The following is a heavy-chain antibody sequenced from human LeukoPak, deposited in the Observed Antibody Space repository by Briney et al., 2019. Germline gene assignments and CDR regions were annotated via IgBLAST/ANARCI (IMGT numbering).Heavy chain of an antibody. V-gene: IGHV3-21*01. CDR3: ARSRTSSPYDKNLNF. D-gene: IGHD1-14*01. Sequence: GGSLRLSCAASGFTFSSYTMSWVHEAPGKGLEWVASISSSINYIYHADSIKGRFTISRDDAQNSVYLQMNSLKDEDTAVYYCARSRTSSPYDKNLNFWGQGTLVIVSS. J-gene: IGHJ4*02. CDR2: ISSSINYI. CDR1: GFTFSSYT.